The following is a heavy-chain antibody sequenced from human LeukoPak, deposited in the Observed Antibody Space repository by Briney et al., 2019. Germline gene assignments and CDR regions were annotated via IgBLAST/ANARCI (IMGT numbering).Heavy chain of an antibody. CDR1: GFTFSSYA. V-gene: IGHV3-23*01. CDR3: ATRPRDSSGYYLGAFDG. CDR2: IGASGADT. D-gene: IGHD3-22*01. Sequence: GGSLRLSCEASGFTFSSYAMAWVRQAPGKGLDWVSVIGASGADTYYSDSVKGRFTVSRDNSKDTLFLHMSSLRAEDTAVYFCATRPRDSSGYYLGAFDGWAQGTLVTVSS. J-gene: IGHJ4*02.